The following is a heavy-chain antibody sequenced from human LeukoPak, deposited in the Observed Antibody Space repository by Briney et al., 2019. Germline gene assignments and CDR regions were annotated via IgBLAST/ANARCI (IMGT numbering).Heavy chain of an antibody. CDR1: GFTFSSYS. J-gene: IGHJ4*02. V-gene: IGHV3-21*01. CDR3: ARGHGDDYGDAFDY. CDR2: ISSSSSYI. D-gene: IGHD4-17*01. Sequence: GGSLRLSCAASGFTFSSYSMNWVRQAPGKGLEWVSSISSSSSYIYYADSVKGRFTISRDNAKNSLYLQMNSLRAEDTAVYYCARGHGDDYGDAFDYWGQGTLVTVSS.